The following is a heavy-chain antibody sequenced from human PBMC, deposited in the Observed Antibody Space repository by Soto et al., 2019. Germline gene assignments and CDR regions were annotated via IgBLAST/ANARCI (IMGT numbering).Heavy chain of an antibody. CDR3: TTGLRSTVTKKGAFDI. D-gene: IGHD4-17*01. Sequence: EVQLVESGGGLVKPGGSLRLSCAASGFTFSNAWMSWVRQAPGKGLEWVGRIKSKTDGGTTDYAAPVKGRFTISRDDSKNTLYLQMNSLKTEDTAVYYCTTGLRSTVTKKGAFDIWGQGTMVTVSS. J-gene: IGHJ3*02. V-gene: IGHV3-15*01. CDR2: IKSKTDGGTT. CDR1: GFTFSNAW.